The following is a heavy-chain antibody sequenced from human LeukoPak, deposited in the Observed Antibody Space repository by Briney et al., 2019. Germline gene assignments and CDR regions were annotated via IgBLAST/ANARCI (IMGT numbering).Heavy chain of an antibody. J-gene: IGHJ4*02. CDR2: IYHSGYT. D-gene: IGHD3-16*01. V-gene: IGHV4-38-2*02. Sequence: PSETLSLTCNVSGYSISSGYYWGWIRQPPGKGLEWIGSIYHSGYTHYNPSLKGRVTMSVDTSKNDFSLKLSSVAAADTAIYYCVRDMIPTHYFDYWGQGTLVTVSS. CDR3: VRDMIPTHYFDY. CDR1: GYSISSGYY.